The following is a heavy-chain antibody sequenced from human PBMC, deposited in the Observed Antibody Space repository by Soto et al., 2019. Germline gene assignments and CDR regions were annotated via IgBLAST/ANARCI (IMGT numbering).Heavy chain of an antibody. V-gene: IGHV5-51*01. CDR2: IYPGDSDT. Sequence: GESLKISCKGSGYSFTSYWIGWVRQMPGKGLEWMGIIYPGDSDTRYSPSFQGQVTISADKSISTAYLQWSSLKASDTAMYYCARSRTAMVTFQYNWFDPWGQGTLVTVSS. CDR3: ARSRTAMVTFQYNWFDP. CDR1: GYSFTSYW. D-gene: IGHD5-18*01. J-gene: IGHJ5*02.